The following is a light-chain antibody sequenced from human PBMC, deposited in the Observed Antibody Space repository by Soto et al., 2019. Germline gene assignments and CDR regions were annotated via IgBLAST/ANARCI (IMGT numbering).Light chain of an antibody. Sequence: GDRVTITCRASQSISTYLNWYQQKPGKAPKLLIYAASSLQSGVPSRFSGSGSGTDFTLTISSLQPEDFATYYCQQSYSSPYTFGQGTKLEIK. CDR3: QQSYSSPYT. J-gene: IGKJ2*01. CDR1: QSISTY. V-gene: IGKV1-39*01. CDR2: AAS.